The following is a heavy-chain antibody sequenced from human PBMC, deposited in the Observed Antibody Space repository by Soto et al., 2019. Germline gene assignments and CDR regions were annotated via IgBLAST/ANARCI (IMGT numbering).Heavy chain of an antibody. CDR2: ISASGGLK. J-gene: IGHJ5*02. D-gene: IGHD3-10*01. CDR1: GFTFTNYA. CDR3: AREVGAPSGWLDP. Sequence: EVQLSESGGDLRQPGGSLRLSCAASGFTFTNYAMKWVRQTPGKGLEWVSGISASGGLKYYADSVRGRFTVSRDNSKNILYLHMDNLRDEDTALYYCAREVGAPSGWLDPWGQGTQVTVSS. V-gene: IGHV3-23*01.